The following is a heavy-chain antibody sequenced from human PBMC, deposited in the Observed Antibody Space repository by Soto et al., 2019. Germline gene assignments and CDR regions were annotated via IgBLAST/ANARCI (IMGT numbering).Heavy chain of an antibody. J-gene: IGHJ5*02. CDR2: MYYSGST. Sequence: PSETLSLTCTVSGASISSYYWSWLRQPPGKGLEWIWYMYYSGSTNYNPSLKNRVTISIDTSKKQFSLKLSSVTAADTAVYYCARVVSDYAGHCSSTRCYTRFKNWFDPWGQGTLVTVSS. D-gene: IGHD2-2*02. CDR3: ARVVSDYAGHCSSTRCYTRFKNWFDP. CDR1: GASISSYY. V-gene: IGHV4-59*01.